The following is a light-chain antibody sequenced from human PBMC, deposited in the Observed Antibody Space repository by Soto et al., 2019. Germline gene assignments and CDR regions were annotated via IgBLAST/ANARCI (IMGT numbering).Light chain of an antibody. V-gene: IGLV2-8*01. CDR2: EVI. CDR3: SSYAGSNNDV. CDR1: SSDVGGYNY. J-gene: IGLJ1*01. Sequence: QSALTQPPSASGSPGQSVTISCTGTSSDVGGYNYVSWYQQHPGKAPKLMIYEVIKRPSGVPDRFSGSKSGNTASLTVSGLQAEDEADDYCSSYAGSNNDVFGTGTKLTVL.